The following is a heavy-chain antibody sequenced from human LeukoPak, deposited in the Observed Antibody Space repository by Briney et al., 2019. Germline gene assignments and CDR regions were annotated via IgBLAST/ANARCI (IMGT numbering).Heavy chain of an antibody. CDR2: INWEGGST. CDR3: AKDKVSFDAFDL. D-gene: IGHD5/OR15-5a*01. CDR1: GFTLDVYG. J-gene: IGHJ3*01. V-gene: IGHV3-20*04. Sequence: GGSLRLSCAASGFTLDVYGMSCVRPAPGKGLEWVAGINWEGGSTGHADSVKGRFTISRDNSNNTLYLQMNSLRAEDTAVYYCAKDKVSFDAFDLWGQGTMVTVSS.